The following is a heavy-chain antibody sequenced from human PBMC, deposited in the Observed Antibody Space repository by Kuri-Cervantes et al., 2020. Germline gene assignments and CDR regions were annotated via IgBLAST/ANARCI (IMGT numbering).Heavy chain of an antibody. CDR2: ISWNSGSI. J-gene: IGHJ4*02. D-gene: IGHD3-9*01. Sequence: SLKISCAASGSTFDDYAMHWVRQAPGKGLEWVSGISWNSGSIGYADSVKGRFTISRDNAKNSLYLQMNSLRAEDTALYYCAKDMTLTGYLLFDYWGQGTLVTVSS. V-gene: IGHV3-9*01. CDR1: GSTFDDYA. CDR3: AKDMTLTGYLLFDY.